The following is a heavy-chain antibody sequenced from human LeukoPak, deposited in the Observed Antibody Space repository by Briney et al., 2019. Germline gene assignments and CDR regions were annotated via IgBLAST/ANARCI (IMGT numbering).Heavy chain of an antibody. CDR3: ARDSSGWYDY. D-gene: IGHD6-19*01. V-gene: IGHV3-66*01. Sequence: GGSLRPSCAASGFTVSSNYMSWVRQAPGKGLEWVSVIYSGGSTYYADSVKGRFTISRDNSKNTLYLQMNSLRAEDTAVYYCARDSSGWYDYWGQGTLVTVSS. CDR1: GFTVSSNY. J-gene: IGHJ4*02. CDR2: IYSGGST.